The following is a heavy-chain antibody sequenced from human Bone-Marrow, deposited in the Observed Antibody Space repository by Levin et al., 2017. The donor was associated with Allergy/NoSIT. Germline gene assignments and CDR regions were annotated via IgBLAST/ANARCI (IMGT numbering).Heavy chain of an antibody. CDR1: GFDFRMYT. V-gene: IGHV3-30-3*01. D-gene: IGHD3-10*01. CDR3: ARGLIRGILIN. J-gene: IGHJ4*02. Sequence: LSLTCAASGFDFRMYTMHWVRQAPGKGLEWVALVSYDGSITTYADSVKGRFTISRDHSKNTLFLQMNSLTTEDTAIYFCARGLIRGILINWGQGTPVTVSS. CDR2: VSYDGSIT.